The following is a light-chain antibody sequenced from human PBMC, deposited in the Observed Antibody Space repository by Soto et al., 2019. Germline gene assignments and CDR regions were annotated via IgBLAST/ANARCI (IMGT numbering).Light chain of an antibody. CDR3: CSYALL. Sequence: QSALTQPASVSGSPGQSITISCTGTNSDVGTHNLVSWYQQHPGKAPKLIIYEGTKRPSGVSNRFSGSKSGNTASLTISGLQAEDEADYYCCSYALLFGTWTKVTVL. V-gene: IGLV2-23*01. CDR2: EGT. J-gene: IGLJ1*01. CDR1: NSDVGTHNL.